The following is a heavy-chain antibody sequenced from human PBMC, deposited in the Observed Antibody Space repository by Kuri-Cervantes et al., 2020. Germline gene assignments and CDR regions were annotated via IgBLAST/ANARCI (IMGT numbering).Heavy chain of an antibody. J-gene: IGHJ6*02. D-gene: IGHD3-10*01. CDR2: FDPEDGET. CDR3: ARPRITMVRGVYYYGMDV. Sequence: ASVKVSCKVSGYTLTELSMHWVRQAPGKGLEWMGGFDPEDGETIYAQKFQGRVTMTRDTSTSTVYMELSSLRSEDTAVYYCARPRITMVRGVYYYGMDVWGQGTTVTVSS. CDR1: GYTLTELS. V-gene: IGHV1-24*01.